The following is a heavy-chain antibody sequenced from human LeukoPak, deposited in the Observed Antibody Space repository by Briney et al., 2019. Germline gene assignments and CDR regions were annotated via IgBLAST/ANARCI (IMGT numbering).Heavy chain of an antibody. V-gene: IGHV5-51*01. D-gene: IGHD3-10*01. CDR2: IYPGDSDT. J-gene: IGHJ4*02. CDR3: ASGRSGSSPLFDY. Sequence: GESLQISCKGSGYSFTSYWIGWVRPMPGKGLEWMGIIYPGDSDTRYSPSFQGQVTISADKSISTAYLQWSSLKASDTAMYYCASGRSGSSPLFDYGGQGTLVTVSS. CDR1: GYSFTSYW.